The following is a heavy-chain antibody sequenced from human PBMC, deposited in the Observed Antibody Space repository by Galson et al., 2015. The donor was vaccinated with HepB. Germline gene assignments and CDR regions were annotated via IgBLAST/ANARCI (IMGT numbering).Heavy chain of an antibody. CDR1: GFNFSSDT. J-gene: IGHJ4*02. Sequence: SLRLSCAASGFNFSSDTMNWVRQAPGKGLEWVAFISYDGSDKYYADSVKGRFTISRDNSKNTLYVQMNSLRVEDTAVYYCASFGAYYDSPGSLDYWGQGTLVAVSS. V-gene: IGHV3-30-3*01. D-gene: IGHD3-22*01. CDR3: ASFGAYYDSPGSLDY. CDR2: ISYDGSDK.